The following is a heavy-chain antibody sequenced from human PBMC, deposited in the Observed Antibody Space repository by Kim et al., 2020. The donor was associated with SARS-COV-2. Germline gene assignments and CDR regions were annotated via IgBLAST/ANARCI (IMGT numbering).Heavy chain of an antibody. Sequence: SETLSLTCTVSGGSVSGGSYYWSWIRQPPGKGLEWIGYVDYSGSTDYNPSLKSRVTISVDTSKNQFSLKLNSVTAADTAVYYCARDGRTTPRGYYFDYWGQGTLVTVSP. V-gene: IGHV4-61*01. CDR2: VDYSGST. D-gene: IGHD1-7*01. CDR1: GGSVSGGSYY. CDR3: ARDGRTTPRGYYFDY. J-gene: IGHJ4*02.